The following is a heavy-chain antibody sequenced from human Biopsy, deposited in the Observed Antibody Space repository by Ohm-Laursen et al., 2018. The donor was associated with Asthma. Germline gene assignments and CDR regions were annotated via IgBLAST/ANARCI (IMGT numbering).Heavy chain of an antibody. CDR1: GGTFNTYV. D-gene: IGHD2-2*01. J-gene: IGHJ4*02. Sequence: SSVKVSCKSLGGTFNTYVIGWVRQAPGQGLEWMGGINSVFGTTTYPQKFQDRVTITADDSTSTVYTELSSLRSEDTAVYYCARKAGSCISRTCYSLDFWGQGTLVAVSS. V-gene: IGHV1-69*01. CDR2: INSVFGTT. CDR3: ARKAGSCISRTCYSLDF.